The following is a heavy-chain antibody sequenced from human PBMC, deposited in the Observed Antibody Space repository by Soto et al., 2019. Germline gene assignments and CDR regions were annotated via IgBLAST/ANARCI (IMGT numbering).Heavy chain of an antibody. CDR1: GYTFTSYD. D-gene: IGHD6-13*01. CDR3: ARRGFSSSWGYWYFDL. Sequence: QVQLVQSGAEVKKPGASVKVSCKASGYTFTSYDINWVRQATGQGLEWMGWMNPNSGKTGYAQKFQGRVTMTSNTSISTAYMELSSLRSEDTAVYFCARRGFSSSWGYWYFDLWGRGTLVTVSS. CDR2: MNPNSGKT. V-gene: IGHV1-8*01. J-gene: IGHJ2*01.